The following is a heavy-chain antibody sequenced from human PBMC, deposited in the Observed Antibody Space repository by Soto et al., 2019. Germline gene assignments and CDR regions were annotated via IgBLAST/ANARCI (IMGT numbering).Heavy chain of an antibody. V-gene: IGHV3-33*01. CDR1: GFTFSSYG. CDR2: IWYDGSNK. J-gene: IGHJ4*02. Sequence: GGSLRLSCAASGFTFSSYGMHWVRQAPGKGLEWVAVIWYDGSNKYYADSVKGRFTISRDNSKNTLYLQMNSLRAVDTAVYYCARDRSLMWGTSFDYWGQGTLVTVSS. D-gene: IGHD1-7*01. CDR3: ARDRSLMWGTSFDY.